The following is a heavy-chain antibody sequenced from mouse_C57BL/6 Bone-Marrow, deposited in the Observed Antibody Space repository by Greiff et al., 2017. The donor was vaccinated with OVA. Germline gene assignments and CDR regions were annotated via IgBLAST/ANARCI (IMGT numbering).Heavy chain of an antibody. CDR1: GFTFSDYY. Sequence: EVMLVESGGGLVQPGGSLKLSCAASGFTFSDYYMYWVRQTPEKRLEWVAYISNGGSSTYYPDTVKGRFTISRDNAKNTLYLQMILLKSEDTAMYYSAIQVPVYSSAWFAYWGQGTLVTVSA. CDR3: AIQVPVYSSAWFAY. CDR2: ISNGGSST. D-gene: IGHD2-1*01. J-gene: IGHJ3*01. V-gene: IGHV5-12*01.